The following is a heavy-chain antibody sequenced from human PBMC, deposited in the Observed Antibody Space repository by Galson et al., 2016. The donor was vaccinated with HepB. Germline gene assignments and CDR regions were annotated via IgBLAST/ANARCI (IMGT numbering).Heavy chain of an antibody. D-gene: IGHD2/OR15-2a*01. Sequence: SLRLSCAVSGFSFSDYAMSWVRQGPGKRLEWVSTISSDGDNKHYLDSVKGRFTVSRDNSKNTLDLQMNSLRAEDTAVYYCTNDVGLVMFGLWCRGTLVTVSS. CDR3: TNDVGLVMFGL. J-gene: IGHJ4*02. V-gene: IGHV3-23*01. CDR2: ISSDGDNK. CDR1: GFSFSDYA.